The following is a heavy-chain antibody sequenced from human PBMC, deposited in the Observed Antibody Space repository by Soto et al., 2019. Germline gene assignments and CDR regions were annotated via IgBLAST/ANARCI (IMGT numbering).Heavy chain of an antibody. D-gene: IGHD2-2*03. V-gene: IGHV3-23*01. CDR1: GFTFSSFG. J-gene: IGHJ4*02. CDR3: AKVGIGMFSHKHHFDH. CDR2: ISGSGDSS. Sequence: PWGSLRLSCTASGFTFSSFGMSWVRQAPGKGLEWVSAISGSGDSSYYADSVKDRFTISRDNPTNTLYLQMNNLRAEDTAVYYCAKVGIGMFSHKHHFDHWGQGTQVTVSS.